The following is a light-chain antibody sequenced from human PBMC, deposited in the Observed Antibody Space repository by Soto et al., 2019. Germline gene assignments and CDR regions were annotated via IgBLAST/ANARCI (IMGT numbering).Light chain of an antibody. CDR3: QKLDTYPLT. CDR1: QSISSW. J-gene: IGKJ5*01. CDR2: DAS. V-gene: IGKV1-5*01. Sequence: EIQMTQSPSTLSASVGDRVTITCRASQSISSWLAWYQPKPGKAPKLLIYDASSLESGVPSRFSGSGSGTEFTLTISSLQPEDFASYYCQKLDTYPLTFGQGTRLEIK.